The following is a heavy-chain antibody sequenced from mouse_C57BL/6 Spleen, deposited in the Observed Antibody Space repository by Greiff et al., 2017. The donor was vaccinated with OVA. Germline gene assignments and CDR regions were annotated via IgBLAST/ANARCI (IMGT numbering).Heavy chain of an antibody. J-gene: IGHJ2*01. V-gene: IGHV1-80*01. CDR1: GYAFSSYW. Sequence: QVQLQQSGAELVKPGASVKISCKASGYAFSSYWMNWVKQRPGKGLEWIGQIYPGDGDTNYNGKFKGKATLTADKSSSTAYMQLSSLTSEDSAVYFSARRGYYYGSSWVDYWGQGTTLTVSS. CDR2: IYPGDGDT. CDR3: ARRGYYYGSSWVDY. D-gene: IGHD1-1*01.